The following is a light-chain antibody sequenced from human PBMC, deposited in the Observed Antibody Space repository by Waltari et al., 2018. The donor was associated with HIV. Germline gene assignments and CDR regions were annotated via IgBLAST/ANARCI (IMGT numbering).Light chain of an antibody. V-gene: IGLV2-11*01. CDR1: SSDVGGYKY. J-gene: IGLJ2*01. CDR3: CSYAGSYTYVV. Sequence: QSALTQPRSVSGPPGQSVTMSCSGTSSDVGGYKYVSWYQQHPGKTPKLLIYDVNKRPSGVSDRFSGSKSGNTASLTISGLQVEDEADYYCCSYAGSYTYVVLGGGTKLTVL. CDR2: DVN.